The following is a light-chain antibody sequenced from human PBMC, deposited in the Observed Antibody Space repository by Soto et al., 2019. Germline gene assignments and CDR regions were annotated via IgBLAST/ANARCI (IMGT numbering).Light chain of an antibody. CDR2: HAS. CDR3: QRYCGSPLT. J-gene: IGKJ3*01. CDR1: QSVSSNY. Sequence: EIVLTQSPGTLSLSPGERATLSCRASQSVSSNYLAWYQQKPGQAPMLLVYHASSRVTGIPDRFSGSGFWTNFTLIISSLEPDDYAMYYCQRYCGSPLTFGPGTKVDIK. V-gene: IGKV3-20*01.